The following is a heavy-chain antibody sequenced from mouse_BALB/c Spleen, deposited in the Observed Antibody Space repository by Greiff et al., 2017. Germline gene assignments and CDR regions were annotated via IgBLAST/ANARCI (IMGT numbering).Heavy chain of an antibody. Sequence: VQLQQSGAELARPGASVKMSCKASGYTFTSYTMHWVKQRPGQGLEWIGYINPSSGYTNYNQKFKDKATLTADKSSSTAYMQLSSLTSEDSAVYYCARSGKGWYFDVWGAGTTVTVSS. CDR1: GYTFTSYT. D-gene: IGHD2-1*01. J-gene: IGHJ1*01. V-gene: IGHV1-4*01. CDR3: ARSGKGWYFDV. CDR2: INPSSGYT.